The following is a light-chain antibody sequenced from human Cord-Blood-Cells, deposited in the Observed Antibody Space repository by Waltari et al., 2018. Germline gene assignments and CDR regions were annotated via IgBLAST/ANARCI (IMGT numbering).Light chain of an antibody. Sequence: EIVMTQSPATLSVSPGERATLPCRASQSVSSNLAWYQQKPGQAPRLLIYGASTRATGIPARFSGSGSGTEFTLTISSLQSEDFAVYYCQQYNNWPPMYTFG. CDR2: GAS. CDR1: QSVSSN. J-gene: IGKJ2*01. CDR3: QQYNNWPPMYT. V-gene: IGKV3-15*01.